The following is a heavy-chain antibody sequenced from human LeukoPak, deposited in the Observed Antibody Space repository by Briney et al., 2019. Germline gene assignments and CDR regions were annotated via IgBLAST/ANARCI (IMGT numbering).Heavy chain of an antibody. Sequence: SETLSLTCTVSGGSISSYYWSWIRQPAGKGLELIGRIYTSGSTNYNPSLKSRVSRSVDTSKNQFSLKLSSVTAADTAVYYCARCGGYSSGWYRGWFDPWGKGNMVTVSS. V-gene: IGHV4-4*07. CDR1: GGSISSYY. J-gene: IGHJ5*02. D-gene: IGHD6-19*01. CDR2: IYTSGST. CDR3: ARCGGYSSGWYRGWFDP.